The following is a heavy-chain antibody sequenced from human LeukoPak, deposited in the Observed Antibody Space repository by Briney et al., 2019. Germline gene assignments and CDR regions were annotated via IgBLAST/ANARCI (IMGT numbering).Heavy chain of an antibody. Sequence: PGGSLRLSCAASEFTAVSNKMSWVRQAPGKGLKWSSLIYSGGSTYYADSVKGRFTISRDNSKNTLYLQMNGLRAEDTAVYYCASRDKGYYYGMDVWGQGTTVTVSS. D-gene: IGHD5-24*01. CDR3: ASRDKGYYYGMDV. J-gene: IGHJ6*02. CDR2: IYSGGST. V-gene: IGHV3-66*01. CDR1: EFTAVSNK.